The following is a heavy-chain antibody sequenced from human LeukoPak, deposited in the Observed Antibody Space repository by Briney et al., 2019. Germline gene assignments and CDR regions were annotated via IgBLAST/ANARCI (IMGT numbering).Heavy chain of an antibody. CDR3: AGRPTGYSTGYIH. CDR2: ISGSAHKI. CDR1: GITFSNYA. Sequence: GGSLRLSCVASGITFSNYAVSWVRQAPEKGLDWVSVISGSAHKIRYADSVKGRFTISRDNSENIVYLQMNNLRVEDTAVYYCAGRPTGYSTGYIHWGQGTLVTVSS. J-gene: IGHJ4*02. V-gene: IGHV3-23*01. D-gene: IGHD5-18*01.